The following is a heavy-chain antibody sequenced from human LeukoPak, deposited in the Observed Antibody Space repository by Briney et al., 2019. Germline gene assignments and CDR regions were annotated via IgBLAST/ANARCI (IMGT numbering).Heavy chain of an antibody. Sequence: GRSLRLSWAASGFTFDEYVMHWVRQAPRKGLGWVCLVSGDGGSTYYADSVQGRFTISRDNSKKSLYLQMNSLRTEDTALYYCAKDIGSSSLFDYWGQGTLVTVSS. V-gene: IGHV3-43*02. D-gene: IGHD6-13*01. J-gene: IGHJ4*02. CDR1: GFTFDEYV. CDR2: VSGDGGST. CDR3: AKDIGSSSLFDY.